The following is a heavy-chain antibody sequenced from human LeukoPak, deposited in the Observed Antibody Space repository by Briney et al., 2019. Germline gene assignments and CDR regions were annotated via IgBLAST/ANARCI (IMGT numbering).Heavy chain of an antibody. CDR3: ARDIPYGSGSYYKRSHYYMDV. CDR2: ISSSGSTI. J-gene: IGHJ6*03. Sequence: PGGSLRLSCAASGFTFSSYEMNWVRQAPGKGLEWVSYISSSGSTIYYADSVKGRFTTSRDNAKNSLYLQMNSLRAEDTAVYYCARDIPYGSGSYYKRSHYYMDVWGKGTTVTISS. V-gene: IGHV3-48*03. CDR1: GFTFSSYE. D-gene: IGHD3-10*01.